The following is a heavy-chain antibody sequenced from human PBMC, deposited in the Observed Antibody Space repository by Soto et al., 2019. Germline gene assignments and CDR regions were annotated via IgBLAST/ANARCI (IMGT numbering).Heavy chain of an antibody. D-gene: IGHD4-17*01. Sequence: QVQLQESGPGLVKPSQTLSLTCTVSGGSISSGDYYWSWIRQAPGKGLAWIGYVYASGSTYYNSSLKSRVNITIDTSKNRCSLWLTSVTAAVTVVYYCARDDGVGPWGQGTLVTVSS. CDR2: VYASGST. CDR3: ARDDGVGP. V-gene: IGHV4-30-4*01. J-gene: IGHJ5*02. CDR1: GGSISSGDYY.